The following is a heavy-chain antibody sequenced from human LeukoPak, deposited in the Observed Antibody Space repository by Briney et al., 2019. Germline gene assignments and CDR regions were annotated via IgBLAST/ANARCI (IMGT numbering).Heavy chain of an antibody. J-gene: IGHJ3*02. D-gene: IGHD5-12*01. CDR1: GFTFSTYA. V-gene: IGHV3-30*04. CDR2: ISHDGSNI. CDR3: ARESGYSGYDSNAFDI. Sequence: GGSLRLSCVASGFTFSTYAIHWVRQAPGKGLEWVALISHDGSNIYSADSVKGRFTISRDNSKNTVYLQMNRLRPEDTAVYYCARESGYSGYDSNAFDIWGQGTMVTVSS.